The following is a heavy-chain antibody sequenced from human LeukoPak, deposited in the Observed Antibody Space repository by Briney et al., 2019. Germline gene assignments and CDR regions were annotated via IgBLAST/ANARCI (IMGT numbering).Heavy chain of an antibody. CDR3: ARDPQDIVVVPTWFDP. CDR2: IIPILGIA. J-gene: IGHJ5*02. Sequence: ASVKVSCKASGGTFSSYAISWVRQAPGQGLEWMGRIIPILGIANYAQKFQGRVTITAYKSTSTAYMELSSLRSEDTAVYYCARDPQDIVVVPTWFDPWGQGTLVTVSS. CDR1: GGTFSSYA. D-gene: IGHD2-2*01. V-gene: IGHV1-69*04.